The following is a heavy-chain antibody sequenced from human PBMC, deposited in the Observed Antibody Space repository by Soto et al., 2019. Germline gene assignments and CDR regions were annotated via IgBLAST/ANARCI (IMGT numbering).Heavy chain of an antibody. D-gene: IGHD3-10*01. CDR2: IYYLGST. V-gene: IGHV4-59*01. CDR3: ARDVYDVSGSPYPAY. CDR1: GVSMSEYF. J-gene: IGHJ1*01. Sequence: ETLFRTCSVVGVSMSEYFWSWIRQSPGKGLEWIGYIYYLGSTDYNPSLKSRVTISVDTSKRQFSLRLTSVTAADTAVYYCARDVYDVSGSPYPAYWGPGSQVTVSS.